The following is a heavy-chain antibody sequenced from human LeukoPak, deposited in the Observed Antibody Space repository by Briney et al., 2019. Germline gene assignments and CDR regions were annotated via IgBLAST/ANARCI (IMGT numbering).Heavy chain of an antibody. J-gene: IGHJ4*02. CDR3: ARDQLPLLYYYDHFDY. CDR2: IRAGSDVT. CDR1: AFTFSRFA. V-gene: IGHV3-23*01. D-gene: IGHD3-22*01. Sequence: PGGSLRLSCAASAFTFSRFAMSWVRQAPGKGLEWVSAIRAGSDVTYYADFVKGRFTISRDNSKNMLYLQMNSLRAEDTAVYYCARDQLPLLYYYDHFDYWGQGTLVTVSS.